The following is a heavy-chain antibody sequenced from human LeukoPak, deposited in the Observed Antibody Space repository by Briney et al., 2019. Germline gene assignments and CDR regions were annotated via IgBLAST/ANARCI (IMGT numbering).Heavy chain of an antibody. J-gene: IGHJ4*02. V-gene: IGHV1-46*01. CDR3: AKLATSDTGETY. D-gene: IGHD3-16*01. Sequence: ASVKVSCKASGYTFTINHIHWVRQAPGQGLEWMGVINPSGDSTTYAQNFQGRVAMTRDTSTSTVYMELRSLRSEDTAIYYCAKLATSDTGETYWGQGTLVTVSS. CDR1: GYTFTINH. CDR2: INPSGDST.